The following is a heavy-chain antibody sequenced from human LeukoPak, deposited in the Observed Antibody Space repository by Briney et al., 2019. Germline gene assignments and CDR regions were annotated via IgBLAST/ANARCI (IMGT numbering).Heavy chain of an antibody. J-gene: IGHJ4*02. V-gene: IGHV3-53*01. Sequence: GGSLRLSCAASGFTVSSNYMSWVRQAPGKGLELVSVIYSGGSTYYADYATGRFNISRDNSKNTLYLQMNSLRAEDTAVYYCARYMAARDWGQGTLVTVSS. D-gene: IGHD2-15*01. CDR1: GFTVSSNY. CDR2: IYSGGST. CDR3: ARYMAARD.